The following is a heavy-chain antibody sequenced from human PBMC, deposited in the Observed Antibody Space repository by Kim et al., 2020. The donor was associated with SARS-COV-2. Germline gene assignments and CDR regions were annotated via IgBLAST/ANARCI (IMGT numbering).Heavy chain of an antibody. CDR3: ANQNSSSWHGGMYYGMDV. J-gene: IGHJ6*02. V-gene: IGHV3-23*01. D-gene: IGHD6-13*01. Sequence: GGSLRLSCAASGFTFSSYAMSWVRQAPGKGLEWVSAISGSGGSTYYADSVKGRFTISRDNSKNTLYLQMNSLRAEDTAVYYCANQNSSSWHGGMYYGMDVWGQGTTVTVSS. CDR2: ISGSGGST. CDR1: GFTFSSYA.